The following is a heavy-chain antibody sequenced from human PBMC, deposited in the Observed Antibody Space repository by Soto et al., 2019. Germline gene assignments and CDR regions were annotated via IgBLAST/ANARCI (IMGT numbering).Heavy chain of an antibody. V-gene: IGHV4-39*01. CDR3: ARHVMTGPYNYYCSGLDV. J-gene: IGHJ6*02. D-gene: IGHD3-9*01. CDR1: GGSISSSGYY. Sequence: QLQLRESGPGLVKPSETLSLTCSVSGGSISSSGYYWGWVRQPPGKGLEWIGNIYYSGSTYYNPSLKSRVTMSIDTSKSQFSLNLSSVTAAATAVYFCARHVMTGPYNYYCSGLDVWGQGTTVTVSS. CDR2: IYYSGST.